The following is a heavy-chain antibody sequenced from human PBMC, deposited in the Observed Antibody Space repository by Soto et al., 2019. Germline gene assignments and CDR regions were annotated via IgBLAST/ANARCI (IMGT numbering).Heavy chain of an antibody. J-gene: IGHJ3*02. D-gene: IGHD3-16*01. CDR3: ARETLLNMITVGRVKKDAFDI. Sequence: PSETLSLTCTVSGGSISSYYWSWIRQPPGKGLEWIGYIYYSGSTNYNPSLKSRVTISVDTSKNQFSLKLSSVTAADTAVYYCARETLLNMITVGRVKKDAFDIRGQATMLTVS. CDR2: IYYSGST. CDR1: GGSISSYY. V-gene: IGHV4-59*01.